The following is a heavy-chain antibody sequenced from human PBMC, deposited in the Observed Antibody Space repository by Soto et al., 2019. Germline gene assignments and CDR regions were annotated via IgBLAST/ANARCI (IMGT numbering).Heavy chain of an antibody. Sequence: QVRLVQSGAEVKKPGSSVKVSCEASGGTFSSYAVTWVRQAPGQGLEWMGGIIPIVPTPNYAQKFQGTPTISADKPTSTSYLESSSLRSEATGVYDCARVGYNFWSLYHYYGVAVWGQGTTVIASS. CDR1: GGTFSSYA. J-gene: IGHJ6*02. D-gene: IGHD3-3*01. V-gene: IGHV1-69*06. CDR3: ARVGYNFWSLYHYYGVAV. CDR2: IIPIVPTP.